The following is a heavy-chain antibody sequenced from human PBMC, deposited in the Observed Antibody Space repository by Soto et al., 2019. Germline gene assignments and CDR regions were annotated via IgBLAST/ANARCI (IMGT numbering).Heavy chain of an antibody. J-gene: IGHJ3*02. V-gene: IGHV3-74*01. D-gene: IGHD3-9*01. CDR2: IKTDGSDT. CDR1: GFTFSNYW. CDR3: ARPRTSDWAYDI. Sequence: EVQLVESEGGLVQPGGSLRLSCAASGFTFSNYWMHWVRQSPGKGLVWVSRIKTDGSDTHYADSVTGRFTISRDNAKNTLYLQMNSLRDEDTAVYYCARPRTSDWAYDIWGQGTMVIVSS.